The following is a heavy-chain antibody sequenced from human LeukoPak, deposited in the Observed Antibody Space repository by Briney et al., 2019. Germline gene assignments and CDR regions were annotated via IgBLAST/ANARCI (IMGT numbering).Heavy chain of an antibody. V-gene: IGHV3-11*01. CDR1: GITFGGYY. J-gene: IGHJ4*02. CDR2: ISSSGSTI. Sequence: GGSLRLSCAASGITFGGYYRSWIRQAPGKGLEWVSYISSSGSTIYYADSVKGRFTISRDNAKNSLYLQMNSLRAEDTAVYYCARVLGSGYYPYYFDYWGQGTLVTVSS. CDR3: ARVLGSGYYPYYFDY. D-gene: IGHD3-22*01.